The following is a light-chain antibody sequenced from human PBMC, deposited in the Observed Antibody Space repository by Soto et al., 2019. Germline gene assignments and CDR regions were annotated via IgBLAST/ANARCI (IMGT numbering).Light chain of an antibody. V-gene: IGKV3-15*01. CDR1: QSVSSN. J-gene: IGKJ2*01. CDR2: GAS. Sequence: EIVMTQSPATLSLSPGERATLSCRASQSVSSNLAWYQQKPGQAPRLLIYGASTRATGIPARFSGSGSWTEFTLTISSLQSEDFSVYYCQQGKTFGQGTKLEIK. CDR3: QQGKT.